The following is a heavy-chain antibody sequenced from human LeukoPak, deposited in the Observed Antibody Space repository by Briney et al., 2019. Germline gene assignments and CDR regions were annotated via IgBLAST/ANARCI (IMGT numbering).Heavy chain of an antibody. J-gene: IGHJ4*02. CDR2: INPRGGST. V-gene: IGHV1-46*01. CDR3: AREWGGSGSYAIDY. Sequence: ASVKVSCKASGYTFTTDYMHWVRQAPGQGLEWMGIINPRGGSTSYAQKFQGRVTMTTDTSTSTVYMDLSSLRSEDTAVYYCAREWGGSGSYAIDYWGQGTLVTVSS. D-gene: IGHD3-10*01. CDR1: GYTFTTDY.